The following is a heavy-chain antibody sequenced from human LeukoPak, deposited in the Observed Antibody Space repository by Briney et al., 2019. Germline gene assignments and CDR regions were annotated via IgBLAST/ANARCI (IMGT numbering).Heavy chain of an antibody. V-gene: IGHV1-69*01. CDR3: ARGSGTITMVRGVFYGMDV. CDR2: IIPIFGTP. Sequence: AASVNVSCKASGGTFSSYGISWVRQAPGQGLEWMGGIIPIFGTPNYAQKFQGRVTITADESTSTAYMELSSLRSEDPAVYYCARGSGTITMVRGVFYGMDVWGQGTTVTVSS. J-gene: IGHJ6*02. CDR1: GGTFSSYG. D-gene: IGHD3-10*01.